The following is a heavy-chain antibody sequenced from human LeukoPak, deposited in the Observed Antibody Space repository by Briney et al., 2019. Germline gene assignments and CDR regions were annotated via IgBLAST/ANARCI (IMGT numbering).Heavy chain of an antibody. CDR1: GFTFSDYY. CDR2: ISSSGSTI. Sequence: ALRLSCAASGFTFSDYYMSWIRQAPGKGLEWVSYISSSGSTIYYADSVKGRFTISRDNAKNSLYLQMNSLRAEDTAVYYCARTLRGGWYYYDSSGLGYFDYWGQGTLVTVSS. V-gene: IGHV3-11*04. D-gene: IGHD3-22*01. CDR3: ARTLRGGWYYYDSSGLGYFDY. J-gene: IGHJ4*02.